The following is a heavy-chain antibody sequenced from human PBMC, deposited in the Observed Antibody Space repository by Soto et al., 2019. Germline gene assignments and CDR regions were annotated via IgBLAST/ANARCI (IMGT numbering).Heavy chain of an antibody. CDR2: ITSDGSST. V-gene: IGHV3-74*01. D-gene: IGHD3-22*01. J-gene: IGHJ4*02. CDR1: GFTFSSYW. Sequence: GGSLRLSCAASGFTFSSYWMPWVRQAPGKGLVWVSRITSDGSSTSYADSVTGGFTISRDNAKNTLYLQMNSLRAEDTAVYYCARIVVEYNDYWGQGTMVTVSS. CDR3: ARIVVEYNDY.